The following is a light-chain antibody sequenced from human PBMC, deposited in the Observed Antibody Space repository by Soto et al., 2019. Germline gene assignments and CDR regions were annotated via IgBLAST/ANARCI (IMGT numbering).Light chain of an antibody. Sequence: DIQMTQSPSPLSASVGDRVTITCRASQSISNLLAWYQQKPGKAPRLLVYDASILETGVPSRISGSASGTEFTLTISSLQPDDFATYYCQQYKNRSPWTFGQGTKVEIK. J-gene: IGKJ1*01. CDR2: DAS. V-gene: IGKV1-5*01. CDR1: QSISNL. CDR3: QQYKNRSPWT.